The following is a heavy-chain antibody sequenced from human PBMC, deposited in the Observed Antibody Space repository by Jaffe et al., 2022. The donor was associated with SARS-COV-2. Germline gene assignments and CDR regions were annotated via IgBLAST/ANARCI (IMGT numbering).Heavy chain of an antibody. Sequence: QVQLVESGGGVVQPGRSLRLSCAASGFTFSSYAMHWVRQAPGKGLEWVAVISYDGSNKYYADSVKGRFTISRDNSKNTLYLQMNSLRAEDTAVYYCASSGWLTSFDYWGQGTLVTVSS. J-gene: IGHJ4*02. D-gene: IGHD6-19*01. CDR3: ASSGWLTSFDY. CDR1: GFTFSSYA. V-gene: IGHV3-30*04. CDR2: ISYDGSNK.